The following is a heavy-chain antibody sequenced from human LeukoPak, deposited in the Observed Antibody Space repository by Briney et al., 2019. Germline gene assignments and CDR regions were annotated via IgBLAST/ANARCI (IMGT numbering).Heavy chain of an antibody. V-gene: IGHV3-30-3*01. D-gene: IGHD2-2*01. CDR3: ARYCSSTSCRHFDY. CDR1: GFTFSSYA. Sequence: PGRSLRLSCAASGFTFSSYAMHWVCQAPGKGLEWVAVISYDGSNKYYADSVKGRFTISRDNSKNTLYLQMNSLRAEDTAVYYCARYCSSTSCRHFDYWGQGTLVTVSS. CDR2: ISYDGSNK. J-gene: IGHJ4*02.